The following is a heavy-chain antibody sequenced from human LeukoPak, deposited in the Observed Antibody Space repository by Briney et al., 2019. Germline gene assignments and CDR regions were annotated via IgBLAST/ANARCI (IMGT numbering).Heavy chain of an antibody. D-gene: IGHD5-12*01. Sequence: GASVKVSCKASGYTFTGYYMHWVRQAPGQGLEWMGWINPNSGGTSYAQKFQGRVTMTRDTSISTAYMELSRLRSDDTAVYYCARLRYSGGPMDVWGKGTTVTVSS. CDR2: INPNSGGT. CDR3: ARLRYSGGPMDV. V-gene: IGHV1-2*02. CDR1: GYTFTGYY. J-gene: IGHJ6*04.